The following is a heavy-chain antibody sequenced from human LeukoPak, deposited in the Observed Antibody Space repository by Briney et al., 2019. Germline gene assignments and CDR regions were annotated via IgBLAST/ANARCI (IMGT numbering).Heavy chain of an antibody. CDR1: GGSISSYD. V-gene: IGHV4-59*01. D-gene: IGHD1-26*01. J-gene: IGHJ3*02. Sequence: SETLSLTCTVSGGSISSYDWSWIRQPPGKGLEWIGYIYYSGSTNYNPSLKSRVTISVDTSKNQFSLKLSSVTAADTAVYYCARGWELLDAFDIWGQGTMVTVSS. CDR2: IYYSGST. CDR3: ARGWELLDAFDI.